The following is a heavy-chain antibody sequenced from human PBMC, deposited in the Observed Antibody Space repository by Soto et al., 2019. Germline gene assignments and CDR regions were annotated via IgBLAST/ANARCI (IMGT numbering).Heavy chain of an antibody. D-gene: IGHD6-13*01. CDR3: ARSGPQQQLAS. V-gene: IGHV1-45*02. Sequence: SVKVSCKASGGTFSSYAISWVRQAPGQALEWMGWITPFNGNTNYAQKFQDRVTITRDGSMTTAYMELSSLRSEDTAMYYCARSGPQQQLASWGQGTLVTVS. CDR2: ITPFNGNT. CDR1: GGTFSSYA. J-gene: IGHJ4*02.